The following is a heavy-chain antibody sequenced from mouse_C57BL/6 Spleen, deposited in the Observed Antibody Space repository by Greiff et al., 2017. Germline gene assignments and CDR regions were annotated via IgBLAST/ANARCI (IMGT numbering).Heavy chain of an antibody. CDR3: ARGSLLRDY. J-gene: IGHJ2*01. Sequence: VQLQQPGAELVRPGTSVKLSCKASGYTFTSYWMHWVKQRPGQGLEWIGVIDPSDSYTNYNQKFKGKATLTVDTSSSTAYMQLSSLTSEDSAVYYCARGSLLRDYWGQGTTLTVSS. D-gene: IGHD1-2*01. V-gene: IGHV1-59*01. CDR1: GYTFTSYW. CDR2: IDPSDSYT.